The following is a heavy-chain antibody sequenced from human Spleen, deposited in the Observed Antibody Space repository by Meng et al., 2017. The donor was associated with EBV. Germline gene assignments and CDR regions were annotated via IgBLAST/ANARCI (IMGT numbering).Heavy chain of an antibody. V-gene: IGHV4-39*07. J-gene: IGHJ4*02. CDR2: RHYSGNT. CDR3: ARVSDLYSDYDPRIDY. D-gene: IGHD5-12*01. CDR1: GGSISSSSYY. Sequence: QRQLKESGPGLLKPSETLSLTCKVSGGSISSSSYYWAWIRQPPGKGLEWIGSRHYSGNTYYNPSLKSRVTISLDTSENQFSLNLKSVTAADTAAYYCARVSDLYSDYDPRIDYWGQGTLVTVSS.